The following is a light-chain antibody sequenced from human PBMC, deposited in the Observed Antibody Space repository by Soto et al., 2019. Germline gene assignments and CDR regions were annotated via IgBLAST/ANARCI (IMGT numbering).Light chain of an antibody. CDR2: SNS. Sequence: QSVLTQPPSASGTPGQRVTISCCGSSSNIGSNTVNWYQQLPGTAPKLLIYSNSQRPSGVPDRFSGSKSGTSASLAIGGLQSEDEADYYCAAWDDSLNGYVFGTGTKLTVL. J-gene: IGLJ1*01. CDR1: SSNIGSNT. V-gene: IGLV1-44*01. CDR3: AAWDDSLNGYV.